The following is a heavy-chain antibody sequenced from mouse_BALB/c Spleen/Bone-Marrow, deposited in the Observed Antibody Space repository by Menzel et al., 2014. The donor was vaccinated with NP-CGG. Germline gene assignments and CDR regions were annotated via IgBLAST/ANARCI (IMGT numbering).Heavy chain of an antibody. D-gene: IGHD4-1*02. CDR3: TQLGRFAY. CDR1: GYTFTDYY. J-gene: IGHJ3*01. V-gene: IGHV1S16*01. CDR2: INPSNGGT. Sequence: QVQLQHSGAELVKPGASVKLSCKASGYTFTDYYMYWVKQRPGQGLEWIGEINPSNGGTNFNEKFKSTATLTVDKSSSTVYMQLSSLTSEDSAVYYWTQLGRFAYWGQGTLVTVSA.